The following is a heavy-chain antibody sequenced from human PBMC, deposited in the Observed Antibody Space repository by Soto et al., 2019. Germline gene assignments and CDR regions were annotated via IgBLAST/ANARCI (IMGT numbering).Heavy chain of an antibody. CDR3: ARDRGRYNWFEP. Sequence: QVQLVQSGAEVRKPGASVKVSCKASGYTFTSYGISWVRQAPGQGLEWMGWISAYNGHTNYAQNLQGRVTMTTDTSTRTAYMELRSLRSDDTAMYYCARDRGRYNWFEPWGQGTLVTVSS. D-gene: IGHD1-26*01. CDR2: ISAYNGHT. V-gene: IGHV1-18*01. CDR1: GYTFTSYG. J-gene: IGHJ5*02.